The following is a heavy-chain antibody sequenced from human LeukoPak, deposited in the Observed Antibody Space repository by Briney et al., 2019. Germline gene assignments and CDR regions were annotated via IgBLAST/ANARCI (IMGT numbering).Heavy chain of an antibody. CDR2: ISGSGGST. CDR1: GFTFSSYA. J-gene: IGHJ3*02. V-gene: IGHV3-23*01. D-gene: IGHD6-19*01. CDR3: ARWLGRQNDAFDI. Sequence: GGSLRLSCAASGFTFSSYAMSWVRQAPGKGLEWVSAISGSGGSTYYADSVKGRFTISRDNSKNTLYLQMNSLRAEDTAVYYCARWLGRQNDAFDIWGQGTMVTVSS.